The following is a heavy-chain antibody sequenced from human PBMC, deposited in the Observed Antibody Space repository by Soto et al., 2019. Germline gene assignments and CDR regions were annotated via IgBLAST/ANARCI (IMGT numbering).Heavy chain of an antibody. Sequence: QVQLMQSGAEVKKPGASVKVSCKASGNTFTNYYIHWVRQAPGQGLEWMGTINPSGGHTTYAQKFLGRVARTRNTSTSTIYVELTSLRSEDTAVYYCARGGRVVVVTAAFDYWGQGPLVTVSS. J-gene: IGHJ4*02. V-gene: IGHV1-46*01. CDR2: INPSGGHT. D-gene: IGHD2-21*02. CDR1: GNTFTNYY. CDR3: ARGGRVVVVTAAFDY.